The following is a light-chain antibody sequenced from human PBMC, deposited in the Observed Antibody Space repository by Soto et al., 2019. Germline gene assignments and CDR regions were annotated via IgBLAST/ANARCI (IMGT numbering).Light chain of an antibody. Sequence: VLTQPPSASETPGQRVTISCSGSSSNIGSNIVNWYQQLPGTAPKLLVYSNNQRPSGVPDRFSGSKSGTSASLAISGLQSEDEADYYCAAWDDSLYDVVFGGGTKVTVL. CDR2: SNN. J-gene: IGLJ3*02. V-gene: IGLV1-44*01. CDR1: SSNIGSNI. CDR3: AAWDDSLYDVV.